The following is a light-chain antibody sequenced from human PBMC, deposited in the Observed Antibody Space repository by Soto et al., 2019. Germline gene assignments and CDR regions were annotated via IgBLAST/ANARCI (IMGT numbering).Light chain of an antibody. Sequence: QSVLTQPPSVSAAPGQKVTISCSGSSSNIGNNYVSWYQQLRGTAPKLLIYDNNKRPSGIPDRFSGSKSGTSATLGITGLQTGDEADYYCGTWDSSLSAGGVFGTGTKVTVL. CDR2: DNN. J-gene: IGLJ1*01. CDR1: SSNIGNNY. V-gene: IGLV1-51*01. CDR3: GTWDSSLSAGGV.